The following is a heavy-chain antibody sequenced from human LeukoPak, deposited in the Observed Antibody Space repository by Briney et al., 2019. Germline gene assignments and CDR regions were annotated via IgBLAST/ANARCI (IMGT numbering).Heavy chain of an antibody. CDR1: GGSITTSTYN. CDR2: IYYSGNT. V-gene: IGHV4-39*01. J-gene: IGHJ4*02. CDR3: ARHPMFYYDSSGYYYPYFDY. D-gene: IGHD3-22*01. Sequence: PSETLSLTCTVSGGSITTSTYNWAWLRQAPGKGLEWIGSIYYSGNTYYNPSLSSLKSRPTIFVDTSSNQFSLQFNSVTAADTAVYYCARHPMFYYDSSGYYYPYFDYWGQGTLVSVSS.